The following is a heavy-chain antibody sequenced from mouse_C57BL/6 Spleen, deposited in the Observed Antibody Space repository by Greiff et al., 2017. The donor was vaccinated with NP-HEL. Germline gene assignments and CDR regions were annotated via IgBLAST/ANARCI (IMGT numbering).Heavy chain of an antibody. CDR3: ARSGYYGSPYYFDY. J-gene: IGHJ2*01. V-gene: IGHV1-69*01. D-gene: IGHD1-1*01. CDR1: GCTFTSYW. Sequence: QVQLQQPGAELVMPGASVKLSCKASGCTFTSYWMHWEKQRPGQGLEWIGEIDPSDSYTNYNQKFKGKSTLTVDKSSSTAYMQLSSLTSEDSAVYYCARSGYYGSPYYFDYWGQGTTLTVSS. CDR2: IDPSDSYT.